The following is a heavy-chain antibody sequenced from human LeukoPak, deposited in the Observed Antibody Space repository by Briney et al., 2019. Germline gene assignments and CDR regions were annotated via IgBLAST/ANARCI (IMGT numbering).Heavy chain of an antibody. V-gene: IGHV4-34*01. CDR1: GFNFNGYW. CDR3: ARRLHRGITIFGVVIKGYFDY. D-gene: IGHD3-3*01. CDR2: INHSGST. J-gene: IGHJ4*02. Sequence: GSLRLSCAASGFNFNGYWMSWVRQAPGKGLEWIGEINHSGSTNYNPSLKSRVTISVDTSKNQFSLKLSSVTAADTAVYYCARRLHRGITIFGVVIKGYFDYWGQGTLVTVSS.